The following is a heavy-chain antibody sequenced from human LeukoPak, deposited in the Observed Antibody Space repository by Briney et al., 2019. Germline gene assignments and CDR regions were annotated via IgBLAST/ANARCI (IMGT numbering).Heavy chain of an antibody. J-gene: IGHJ4*02. CDR3: ARDSSPVAVMGRV. CDR1: GYTFTTYG. D-gene: IGHD6-19*01. V-gene: IGHV1-18*01. CDR2: IYTYNGNA. Sequence: ASVKVSCKASGYTFTTYGISWVRQAPGQGLEWMGWIYTYNGNANYAQKFQGRVTLTSDTSTTTAYMELRRLTSDDTSVYYCARDSSPVAVMGRVWGQGTLVTVSS.